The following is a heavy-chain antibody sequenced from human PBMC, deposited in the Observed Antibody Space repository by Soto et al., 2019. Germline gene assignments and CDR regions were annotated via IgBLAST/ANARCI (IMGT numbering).Heavy chain of an antibody. J-gene: IGHJ4*02. Sequence: QVQLVQSGAEVKKPGSSVKVSCKASGDSLRYYTVSWVRQAPGQGLEWMGRIIPLVGQPNYAHKFQDRVTFAADKSTATVYMELSSLRSDDTAVYYCASAGSWSDPFDNWGQGTLVTV. V-gene: IGHV1-69*02. CDR3: ASAGSWSDPFDN. CDR1: GDSLRYYT. D-gene: IGHD6-13*01. CDR2: IIPLVGQP.